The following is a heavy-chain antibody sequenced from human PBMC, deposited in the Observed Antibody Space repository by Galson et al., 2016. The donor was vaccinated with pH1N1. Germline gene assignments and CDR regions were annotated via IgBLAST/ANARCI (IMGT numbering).Heavy chain of an antibody. CDR1: GYRFSSSW. CDR3: ARQNDYGDYRGDAFDI. V-gene: IGHV5-51*01. CDR2: IYLGGSLI. J-gene: IGHJ3*02. D-gene: IGHD4-17*01. Sequence: QSGAEVKKPGESLKISCKGSGYRFSSSWIGWVRQMPGKGLEWMGIIYLGGSLIRYRPSFPGQVTISADKSVNIVYLEWGSLKASDTAMYYCARQNDYGDYRGDAFDIWGQGTMVTVSS.